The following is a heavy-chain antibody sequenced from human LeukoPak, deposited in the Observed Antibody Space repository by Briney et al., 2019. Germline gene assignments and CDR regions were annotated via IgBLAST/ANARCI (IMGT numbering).Heavy chain of an antibody. CDR2: IYDTGSA. D-gene: IGHD1-7*01. Sequence: KPSETLSLTCTVSGGSISSYWWTWIRQSSGKGLEWIGYIYDTGSANYNASLRSRVTISVDTSKNQLSLKVRSMTAADTAVYYCARVLRNYVVVGWFDPWGQGTLVTVSS. V-gene: IGHV4-59*01. CDR1: GGSISSYW. CDR3: ARVLRNYVVVGWFDP. J-gene: IGHJ5*02.